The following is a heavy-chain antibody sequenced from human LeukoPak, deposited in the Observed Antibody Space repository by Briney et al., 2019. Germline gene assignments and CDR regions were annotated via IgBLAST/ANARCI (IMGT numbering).Heavy chain of an antibody. V-gene: IGHV3-48*03. D-gene: IGHD3-22*01. J-gene: IGHJ4*02. CDR2: ISSSGTTI. CDR3: ARDSPYYYDSSGGSPF. CDR1: GFTFSSYE. Sequence: PGGSLRLSCAASGFTFSSYEMNWVRQAPGKGLEWVSYISSSGTTIYYTDSVKGRFTISRDNAKNSLYLQMNSLRGEDTAVYYCARDSPYYYDSSGGSPFWGQGTLVTVSS.